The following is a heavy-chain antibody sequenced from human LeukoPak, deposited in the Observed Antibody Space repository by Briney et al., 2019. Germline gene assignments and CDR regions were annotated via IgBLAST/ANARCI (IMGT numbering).Heavy chain of an antibody. Sequence: GASVTVSCKASGYTFTSYDINWVRQATGQGLEWMGWMNPNSGNTVYAQKFQGRVTMTRNTSISTAYMELSSLRSEDTAVYYCARVNSPDYGYYYYYGMDVWGQGTTVTVSS. J-gene: IGHJ6*02. CDR3: ARVNSPDYGYYYYYGMDV. CDR1: GYTFTSYD. CDR2: MNPNSGNT. D-gene: IGHD3-16*01. V-gene: IGHV1-8*01.